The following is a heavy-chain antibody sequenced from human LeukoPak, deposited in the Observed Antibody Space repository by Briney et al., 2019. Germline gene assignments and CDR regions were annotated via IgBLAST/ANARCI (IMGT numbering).Heavy chain of an antibody. D-gene: IGHD3-22*01. CDR2: IYYSGST. CDR3: ASGHYDSSGYVDDY. CDR1: GGSFSGYF. V-gene: IGHV4-59*01. Sequence: SETLSLTCAVYGGSFSGYFWSWIRQPPGKGLEWIGYIYYSGSTNYNPSLKSRVTISVDTSKNQFSLKLSSVTAADTAVYYCASGHYDSSGYVDDYWGQGTLVTVSS. J-gene: IGHJ4*02.